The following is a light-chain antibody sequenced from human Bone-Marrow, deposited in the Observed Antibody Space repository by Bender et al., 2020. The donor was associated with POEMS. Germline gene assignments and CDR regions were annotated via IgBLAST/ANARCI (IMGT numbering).Light chain of an antibody. V-gene: IGLV3-1*01. CDR1: KLGDKY. J-gene: IGLJ2*01. Sequence: SYELTQTPSMSVSPGQTASIACSGEKLGDKYVSWYQLKPGQSPVLVIYQDRRRPSAIPERFSGSNSGGTATLTISGTQPIDEADYYCQAWDITTAVVFGGGTRLTVL. CDR2: QDR. CDR3: QAWDITTAVV.